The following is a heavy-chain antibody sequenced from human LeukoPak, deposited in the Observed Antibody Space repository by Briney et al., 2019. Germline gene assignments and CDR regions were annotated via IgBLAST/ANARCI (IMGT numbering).Heavy chain of an antibody. D-gene: IGHD1-26*01. J-gene: IGHJ4*02. CDR1: GFTFSNYG. CDR3: ARAPGTHYDY. CDR2: ISSNGGST. Sequence: GGSLRLSCGASGFTFSNYGMHWVRQAPGKGLEYVSAISSNGGSTYYANSAKGRFTISRDNSKNTLYLQMGSLRAEDMAVYYCARAPGTHYDYWGQGTLVTVSS. V-gene: IGHV3-64*01.